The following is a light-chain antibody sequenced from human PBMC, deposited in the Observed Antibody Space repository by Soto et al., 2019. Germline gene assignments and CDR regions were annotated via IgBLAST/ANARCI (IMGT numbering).Light chain of an antibody. CDR3: QQYHSYSGYT. V-gene: IGKV1-5*03. Sequence: DIQMTQSPSTLSASVGDRVTITCRASQSISSWLAWYQQKPGKAPKLLIYKASSLESGVPSRFSGSGSGTAFTLTISSLQPADVATSYCQQYHSYSGYTFGQGTKLEIK. CDR2: KAS. J-gene: IGKJ2*01. CDR1: QSISSW.